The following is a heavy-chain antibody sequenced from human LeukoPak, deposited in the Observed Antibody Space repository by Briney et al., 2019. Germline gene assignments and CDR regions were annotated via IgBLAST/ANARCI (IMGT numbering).Heavy chain of an antibody. D-gene: IGHD3-3*01. Sequence: GGSLRLSCAASGFTFSSYAMSCVRHAPGKGLEWVSAISGSGGSTHYADSVKGRFTLSRDNSKNTLYLQMNRLRAEDTAVYYCAKVKGVTIFGVVPGAFDIWGQGTMVTVSS. J-gene: IGHJ3*02. CDR2: ISGSGGST. CDR3: AKVKGVTIFGVVPGAFDI. CDR1: GFTFSSYA. V-gene: IGHV3-23*01.